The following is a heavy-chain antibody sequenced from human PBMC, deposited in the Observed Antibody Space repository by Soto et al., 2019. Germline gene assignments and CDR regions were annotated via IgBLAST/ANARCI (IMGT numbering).Heavy chain of an antibody. D-gene: IGHD6-25*01. V-gene: IGHV3-74*01. CDR2: NNSDGSST. Sequence: GSLRLSCAASGFTFSSYWMHWVRQGPGKGLVWVSRNNSDGSSTIYPDSVKGRFTISRDNAKNTLYLKINSLRAEDTAGYYRARAPGGGGYTLSPLIYYGMDGWG. J-gene: IGHJ6*02. CDR1: GFTFSSYW. CDR3: ARAPGGGGYTLSPLIYYGMDG.